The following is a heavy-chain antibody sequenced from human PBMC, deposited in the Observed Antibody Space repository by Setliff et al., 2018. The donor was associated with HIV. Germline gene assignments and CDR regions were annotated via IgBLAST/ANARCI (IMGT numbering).Heavy chain of an antibody. Sequence: SETLSLTCNVSAGSFTNSNYYWGWIRQPPGKGLEWIGSFHYSGSTSYNPSLNSRIAISMDTSENQFSLRRTSVTAADTALYFCARAPPGIQLLTTTNGPYYFDFWGQGLLVTVSS. V-gene: IGHV4-39*07. CDR2: FHYSGST. CDR3: ARAPPGIQLLTTTNGPYYFDF. D-gene: IGHD1-1*01. CDR1: AGSFTNSNYY. J-gene: IGHJ4*02.